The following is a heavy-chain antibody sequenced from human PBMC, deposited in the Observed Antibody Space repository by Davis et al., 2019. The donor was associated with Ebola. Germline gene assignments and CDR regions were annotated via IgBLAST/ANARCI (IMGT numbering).Heavy chain of an antibody. V-gene: IGHV3-30*18. Sequence: GESLKISCAASGFTFSSYGMHWVRQAPGKGLEWVAVISYDGSNQYYADSVKGRFIISREHSKNTLYLQMKSMRAEDTAMYSCAKGLDTAMVTEDYWGQGTLVTVSS. CDR2: ISYDGSNQ. J-gene: IGHJ4*02. D-gene: IGHD5-18*01. CDR1: GFTFSSYG. CDR3: AKGLDTAMVTEDY.